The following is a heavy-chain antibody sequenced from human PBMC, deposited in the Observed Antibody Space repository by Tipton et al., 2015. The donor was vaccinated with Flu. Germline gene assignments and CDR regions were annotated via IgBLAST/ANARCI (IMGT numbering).Heavy chain of an antibody. J-gene: IGHJ4*02. CDR1: GGSTTGSGYH. Sequence: TLSLTCTVSGGSTTGSGYHWAWIRQPPGKGLEWIGSVYFTGDTFYNPSLKSRVTISVDTTKNQFSLKLTSVTAADTAVYYCATKFANWGVWEPLDYWGLGTLVAVPS. D-gene: IGHD7-27*01. CDR3: ATKFANWGVWEPLDY. V-gene: IGHV4-39*07. CDR2: VYFTGDT.